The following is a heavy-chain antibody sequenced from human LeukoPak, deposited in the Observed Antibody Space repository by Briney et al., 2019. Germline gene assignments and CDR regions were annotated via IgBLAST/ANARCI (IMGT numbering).Heavy chain of an antibody. CDR3: ARHQYYDSSGFLGY. Sequence: SETLSLTCTVSGGSISSSSYYWGWIRQPPGKGLEWIGSIYYSGSTHYNPSLKSRVTISVDTSKNQFSLKLSCVTAADTAVYYCARHQYYDSSGFLGYWGQGTLVTVSS. J-gene: IGHJ4*02. CDR2: IYYSGST. CDR1: GGSISSSSYY. D-gene: IGHD3-22*01. V-gene: IGHV4-39*01.